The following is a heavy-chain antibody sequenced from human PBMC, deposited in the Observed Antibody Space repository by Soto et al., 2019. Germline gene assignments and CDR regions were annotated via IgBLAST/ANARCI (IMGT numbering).Heavy chain of an antibody. D-gene: IGHD2-2*01. V-gene: IGHV1-18*01. CDR2: ISAYNGNT. CDR1: GYTFTSYG. Sequence: GASVKVSCKASGYTFTSYGISWVRQAPGQGLEWMGWISAYNGNTNYAQELQGRVTMTTDTSTSTAYMELRSLRSDDTAVYYCARFAVPAATGYNWFDPWGQGTLVTVSS. J-gene: IGHJ5*02. CDR3: ARFAVPAATGYNWFDP.